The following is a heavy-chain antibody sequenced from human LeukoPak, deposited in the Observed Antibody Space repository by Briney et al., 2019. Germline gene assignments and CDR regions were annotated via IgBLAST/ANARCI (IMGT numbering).Heavy chain of an antibody. V-gene: IGHV4-34*12. D-gene: IGHD3-9*01. J-gene: IGHJ4*02. CDR3: ARTIEQWTPFDS. CDR1: GGSFSGYY. Sequence: SETLSLTCPVYGGSFSGYYWSWIRRPPGKGLEWIGEVIHSGRTNYNPSLKSRVTMSVDTSKNQFSLRLSSVTAADTAVYYCARTIEQWTPFDSWGQGVLVTVSS. CDR2: VIHSGRT.